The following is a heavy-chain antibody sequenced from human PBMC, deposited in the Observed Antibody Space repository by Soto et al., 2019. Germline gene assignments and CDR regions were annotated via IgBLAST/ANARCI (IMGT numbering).Heavy chain of an antibody. V-gene: IGHV3-33*01. CDR3: AREMSSPVTAMVLGLYYYYGMDV. Sequence: GGSLRLSCAASGFTFSSYGKHWVRQAQGKGLEWEAVIWNDGSNKYYADSVKGPFTISRDNSKNTLYLQMNSLRADDSAVYYCAREMSSPVTAMVLGLYYYYGMDVWGQGTTVTVSS. D-gene: IGHD5-18*01. CDR2: IWNDGSNK. J-gene: IGHJ6*02. CDR1: GFTFSSYG.